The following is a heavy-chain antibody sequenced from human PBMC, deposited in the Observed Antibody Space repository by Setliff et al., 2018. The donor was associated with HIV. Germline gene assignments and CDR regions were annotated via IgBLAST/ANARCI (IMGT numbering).Heavy chain of an antibody. D-gene: IGHD2-15*01. CDR3: ARVSITYWYSIPTFYYYYMDV. J-gene: IGHJ6*03. CDR2: INHSGRT. CDR1: GGSFSDYY. Sequence: PSETLSLTCAVYGGSFSDYYWSWIRQPPGKGLEWIGEINHSGRTNYNPSLKSRVTISVDTSKNQFSLKLRSVTAADTAMYYCARVSITYWYSIPTFYYYYMDVWGKGTKVTVSS. V-gene: IGHV4-34*01.